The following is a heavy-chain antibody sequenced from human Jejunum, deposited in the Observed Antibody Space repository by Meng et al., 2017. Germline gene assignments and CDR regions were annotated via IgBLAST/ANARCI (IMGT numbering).Heavy chain of an antibody. CDR3: AREAHLAGFPY. Sequence: QIHLHQSGLEQVNPSTTLSLTCDISGDSVSNTRATWNWIRHAISRVLEWMGRTYYRSNWYNDYADSVRSRIIINPDTSKKQISLQLNSVTPEDTAVYFCAREAHLAGFPYWGQGTLVTVSS. J-gene: IGHJ4*02. CDR1: GDSVSNTRAT. CDR2: TYYRSNWYN. V-gene: IGHV6-1*01.